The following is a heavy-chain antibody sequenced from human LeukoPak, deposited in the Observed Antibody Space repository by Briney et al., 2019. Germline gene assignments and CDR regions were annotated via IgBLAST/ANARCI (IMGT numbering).Heavy chain of an antibody. D-gene: IGHD3-22*01. CDR3: VKAFYYYDSSGYYYGSSGFDY. CDR2: ISSNGGST. CDR1: GFTFNSYA. V-gene: IGHV3-64D*06. J-gene: IGHJ4*02. Sequence: GGSLRLSCSASGFTFNSYAMHWVRQAPGKGLEYVSAISSNGGSTYYADSVKGRFTISRDNSKNTLYLQMSSLRAEDTAVYYCVKAFYYYDSSGYYYGSSGFDYWGQGTLVTVSS.